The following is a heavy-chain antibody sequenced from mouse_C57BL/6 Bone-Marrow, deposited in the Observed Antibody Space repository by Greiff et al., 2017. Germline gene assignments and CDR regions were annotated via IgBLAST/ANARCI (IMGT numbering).Heavy chain of an antibody. CDR3: ARIYDGYYGFAY. D-gene: IGHD2-3*01. CDR2: IYPRSGNT. CDR1: GYTFTSYG. V-gene: IGHV1-81*01. J-gene: IGHJ3*01. Sequence: QVQLKESGAELARPGASVKLSCKASGYTFTSYGISWVKQRTGQGLEWIGEIYPRSGNTYYNEKFKGKATLTADKSSSTAYMELRSLTSEDSAVYFCARIYDGYYGFAYWGQGTLVTVSA.